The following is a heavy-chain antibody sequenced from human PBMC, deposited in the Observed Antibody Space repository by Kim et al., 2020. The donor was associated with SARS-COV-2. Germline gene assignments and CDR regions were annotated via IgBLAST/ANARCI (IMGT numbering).Heavy chain of an antibody. V-gene: IGHV3-7*01. CDR1: GFTFSSYW. CDR3: ARDVGEMATRANYFDY. CDR2: IKQDGSEK. Sequence: GGSLRLSCAASGFTFSSYWMSWVRQAPGKGLEWVANIKQDGSEKYYVDSVKGRFTISRDNAKNSLYLQMNSLRAEDTGVYYCARDVGEMATRANYFDYWGQGTLVTVSS. D-gene: IGHD5-12*01. J-gene: IGHJ4*02.